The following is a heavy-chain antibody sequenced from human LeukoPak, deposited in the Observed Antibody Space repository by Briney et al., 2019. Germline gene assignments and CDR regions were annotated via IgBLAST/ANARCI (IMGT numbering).Heavy chain of an antibody. Sequence: GGSLRLSCAASGFTFDDYAMHWVRQAPGKGLEWVSGISWNSGSIGYADSVKGRFTISRDNAKNSLYLQMNSLRAEDTALYYCAKVLGSGWYGDFDYWGQGTLVTVSS. V-gene: IGHV3-9*01. J-gene: IGHJ4*02. D-gene: IGHD6-19*01. CDR1: GFTFDDYA. CDR2: ISWNSGSI. CDR3: AKVLGSGWYGDFDY.